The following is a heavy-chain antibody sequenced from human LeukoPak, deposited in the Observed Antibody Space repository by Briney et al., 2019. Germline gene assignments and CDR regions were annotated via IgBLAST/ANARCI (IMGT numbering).Heavy chain of an antibody. CDR3: ARLMVRGVIRVFDP. CDR2: IYYSGST. Sequence: SETLSLTCTVSGGSISSYYWSWIRQPPGKGLEWIGYIYYSGSTNYNPSLKSRVTISVDTSKNQFSLKLSSVTAADTAVYYCARLMVRGVIRVFDPWGQGTLVTVSS. V-gene: IGHV4-59*08. CDR1: GGSISSYY. D-gene: IGHD3-10*01. J-gene: IGHJ5*02.